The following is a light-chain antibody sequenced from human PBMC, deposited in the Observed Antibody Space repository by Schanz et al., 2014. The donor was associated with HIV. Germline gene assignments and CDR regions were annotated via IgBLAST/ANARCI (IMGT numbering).Light chain of an antibody. CDR1: RSNIGAGNG. CDR3: ATWDGSLNGRV. Sequence: QSVLTQPPSVSGAPGQRVTISCTGSRSNIGAGNGVNWYQQVPGTAPKLLIYGNSNRPSGVPDRFSGSKSGNAASLAISGLQSEDEADYYCATWDGSLNGRVFGGGTKLTVL. J-gene: IGLJ3*02. V-gene: IGLV1-40*01. CDR2: GNS.